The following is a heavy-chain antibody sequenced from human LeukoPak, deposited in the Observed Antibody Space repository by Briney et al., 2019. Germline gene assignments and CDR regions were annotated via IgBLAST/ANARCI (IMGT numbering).Heavy chain of an antibody. D-gene: IGHD2-2*02. CDR3: ARESQYTLGYYMDV. CDR2: IYTSGST. J-gene: IGHJ6*03. CDR1: GDSISSYY. V-gene: IGHV4-4*07. Sequence: SETLSLTCTVSGDSISSYYWSWIRQPAGKGLEWIGRIYTSGSTNYNPSLKSRVTMSVDTSKNQFSLKLSSVTAADTAVYYCARESQYTLGYYMDVWGKGTTVTVSS.